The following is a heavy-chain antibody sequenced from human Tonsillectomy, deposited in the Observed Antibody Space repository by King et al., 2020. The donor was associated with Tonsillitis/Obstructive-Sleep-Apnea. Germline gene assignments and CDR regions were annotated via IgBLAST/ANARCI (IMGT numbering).Heavy chain of an antibody. CDR1: GGSISSSSYY. V-gene: IGHV4-39*01. CDR2: IYDSGTT. Sequence: QLQESGPGLVKPSETLSLTCSVSGGSISSSSYYWGWIRQPPGKGLEWIGSIYDSGTTYYNPSLKSRVPISVDTSKNQFSLKLSSVTAADTAVYYCAVGATSYWGQGTLVTVSS. D-gene: IGHD1-26*01. J-gene: IGHJ4*02. CDR3: AVGATSY.